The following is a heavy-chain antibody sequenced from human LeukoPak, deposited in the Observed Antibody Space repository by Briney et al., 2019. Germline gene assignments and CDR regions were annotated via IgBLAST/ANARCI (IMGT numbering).Heavy chain of an antibody. CDR3: TSYTVAGTIYFDH. J-gene: IGHJ4*02. D-gene: IGHD6-19*01. CDR2: IYYSGST. Sequence: SETLSLTCSVSGGSISSSSYYWGWIRQPPGKGLEWIGSIYYSGSTCYNPSLKSRVTISVDTSKSQFSLKLSSVTAEDTAVYYCTSYTVAGTIYFDHWGQGTLVTVSS. V-gene: IGHV4-39*01. CDR1: GGSISSSSYY.